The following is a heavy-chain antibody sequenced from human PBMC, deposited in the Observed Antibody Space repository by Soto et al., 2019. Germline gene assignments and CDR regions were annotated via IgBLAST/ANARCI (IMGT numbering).Heavy chain of an antibody. J-gene: IGHJ1*01. CDR2: ISAYNGNT. CDR3: AIEPDPGYFQH. CDR1: GYTFTSYG. V-gene: IGHV1-18*01. Sequence: ASVKVSCKASGYTFTSYGISWVRQAPGQGLEWMGWISAYNGNTNYAQKLQGRVTITTDTSTSTAYMELRSLRSDDTAVYYCAIEPDPGYFQHWGQGTLVTVSS.